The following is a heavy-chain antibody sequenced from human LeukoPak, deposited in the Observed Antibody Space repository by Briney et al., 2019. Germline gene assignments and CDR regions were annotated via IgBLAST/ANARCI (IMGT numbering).Heavy chain of an antibody. CDR1: GGAISTYY. D-gene: IGHD4-17*01. Sequence: PSETLSLTCNVSGGAISTYYWSWIRQPAGKGLEWIGRIYTSGSTNYNPFLKSRVTMSVDTSKNQFSLKLSSVTAADTAVYYCARDLTVYYYYYGMDVWGQGTTVTVSS. CDR2: IYTSGST. CDR3: ARDLTVYYYYYGMDV. V-gene: IGHV4-4*07. J-gene: IGHJ6*02.